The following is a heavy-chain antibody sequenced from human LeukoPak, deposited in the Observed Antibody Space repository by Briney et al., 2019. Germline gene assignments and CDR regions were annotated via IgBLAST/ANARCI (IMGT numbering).Heavy chain of an antibody. J-gene: IGHJ4*02. CDR1: GFTFSSYG. D-gene: IGHD6-19*01. CDR2: TWYDGSNK. Sequence: GRSLRLSCAASGFTFSSYGMHWVRQAPGKGLEWVAVTWYDGSNKYYADSVKGRFTISRDNSKNTLYLQMNSLRAEDTAVYYCARDFYEQWLVRYYFDYWGQGTLVTVSS. V-gene: IGHV3-33*01. CDR3: ARDFYEQWLVRYYFDY.